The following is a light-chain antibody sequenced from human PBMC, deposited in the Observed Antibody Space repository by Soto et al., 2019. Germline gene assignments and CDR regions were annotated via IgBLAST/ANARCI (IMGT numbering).Light chain of an antibody. J-gene: IGKJ2*01. V-gene: IGKV3-15*01. CDR2: GVS. Sequence: ETVMTQSAAALSVSVGERVTLSCRASQSVSTNLAWYQQRPGQAPRLLIHGVSTRATGVPDRISGSGSGTDFTLTISSLQSEDFGIYYCQQYNNWPRTFGQGTKLEIK. CDR1: QSVSTN. CDR3: QQYNNWPRT.